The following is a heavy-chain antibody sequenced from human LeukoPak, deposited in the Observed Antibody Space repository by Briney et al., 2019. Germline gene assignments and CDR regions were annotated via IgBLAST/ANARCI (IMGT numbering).Heavy chain of an antibody. V-gene: IGHV3-48*01. CDR3: AREPSYTSSWYTSCDY. CDR1: GFTFSRYS. CDR2: ITLSSSTI. D-gene: IGHD6-13*01. J-gene: IGHJ4*02. Sequence: GGSLRLSCAASGFTFSRYSMNWVRQAPGKGLEWVSYITLSSSTIYYADSVKGRFTISRDNAKNSVYLQMNSLRAEDTAVYYCAREPSYTSSWYTSCDYWGQGTLVTVSS.